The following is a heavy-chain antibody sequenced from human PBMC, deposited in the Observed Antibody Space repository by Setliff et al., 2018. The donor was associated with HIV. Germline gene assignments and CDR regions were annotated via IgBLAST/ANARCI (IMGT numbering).Heavy chain of an antibody. CDR2: IGSYSGYT. V-gene: IGHV1-18*01. CDR3: VRGHCNSDKCWYTWFDP. Sequence: ASVKVSCKASNYTLINHGVSWVRQAPGQGLEWMGWIGSYSGYTIYAQKFQDRLTMTTDTSTTTASMELRSLRSDDTAVYYCVRGHCNSDKCWYTWFDPWGQGTLVTVSS. J-gene: IGHJ5*02. D-gene: IGHD2-2*01. CDR1: NYTLINHG.